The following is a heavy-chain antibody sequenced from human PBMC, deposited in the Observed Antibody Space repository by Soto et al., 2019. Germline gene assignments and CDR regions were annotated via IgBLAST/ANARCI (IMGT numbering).Heavy chain of an antibody. Sequence: QVQLVESGGGVVQPGRSLRLSCAGSGFTFSTYGIHWVRQAPGKWLEWVAVISFDGSYKYYADSVKGRFTVSRDNSKNTLYLQMSSLRAEDTAVYYCAKDWAPRSAADYFDYWGQGTLVTVSS. J-gene: IGHJ4*02. D-gene: IGHD5-12*01. CDR2: ISFDGSYK. CDR1: GFTFSTYG. V-gene: IGHV3-30*18. CDR3: AKDWAPRSAADYFDY.